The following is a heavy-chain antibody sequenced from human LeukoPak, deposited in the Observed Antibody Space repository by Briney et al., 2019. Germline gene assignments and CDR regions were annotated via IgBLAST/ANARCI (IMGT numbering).Heavy chain of an antibody. CDR1: GGSISSGSYY. CDR2: IYSSGST. J-gene: IGHJ3*02. Sequence: SETLSLTCTVSGGSISSGSYYWSWIRQPAGKGLEWIGRIYSSGSTNSNPSLKSRVTISVDTSKSHFSLRLSSVTAADTAVYFCARGASEWSTPEDAFDIWGQGTMVTVSS. CDR3: ARGASEWSTPEDAFDI. V-gene: IGHV4-61*02. D-gene: IGHD3-3*01.